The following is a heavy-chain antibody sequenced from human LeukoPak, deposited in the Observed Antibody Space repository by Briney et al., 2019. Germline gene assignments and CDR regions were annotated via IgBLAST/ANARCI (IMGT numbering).Heavy chain of an antibody. J-gene: IGHJ4*02. V-gene: IGHV1-2*02. Sequence: CXXYXYTFTGYYMHWVRQAPGQGLEWMGWINPNSGGTNYAQKFQGRVTMTRDRTISKAYMELSRLRSEDTAVYYGARXSLRXFDXLXXXXXDYWGQXTLVTVSS. CDR1: XYTFTGYY. CDR3: ARXSLRXFDXLXXXXXDY. CDR2: INPNSGGT. D-gene: IGHD3-9*01.